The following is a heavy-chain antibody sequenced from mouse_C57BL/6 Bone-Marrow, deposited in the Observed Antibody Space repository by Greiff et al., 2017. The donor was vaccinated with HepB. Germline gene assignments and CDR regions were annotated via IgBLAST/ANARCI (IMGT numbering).Heavy chain of an antibody. Sequence: EVQVVESGAELVKPGASVKLSCTASGFNIKDYYMHWVKQRTEQGLEWIGRIDPEDGDTKYAPKFQAKATITADTSSNTTYLQLSSLTSEDTAVYYCATDGNLYYYAMDYWGQGTSVTVSS. D-gene: IGHD2-3*01. CDR1: GFNIKDYY. J-gene: IGHJ4*01. CDR3: ATDGNLYYYAMDY. CDR2: IDPEDGDT. V-gene: IGHV14-2*01.